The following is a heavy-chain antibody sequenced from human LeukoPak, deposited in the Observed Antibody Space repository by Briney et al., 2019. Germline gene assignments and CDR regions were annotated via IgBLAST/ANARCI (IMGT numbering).Heavy chain of an antibody. CDR2: INHSGST. J-gene: IGHJ3*02. CDR3: ARHHAYDYVWGSYPRGAFDI. V-gene: IGHV4-34*01. Sequence: SETLSLTCAVYGGSFSGYYWSWIRQPPGRGLEWIGEINHSGSTNYNPSLKSRVTISVDTSKNQFSLKLSSVTAADTAVYYCARHHAYDYVWGSYPRGAFDIWGQGTMVTVSS. CDR1: GGSFSGYY. D-gene: IGHD3-16*01.